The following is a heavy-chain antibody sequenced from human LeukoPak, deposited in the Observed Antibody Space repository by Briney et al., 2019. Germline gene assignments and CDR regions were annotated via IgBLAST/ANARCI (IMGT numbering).Heavy chain of an antibody. Sequence: GGSLRLSCVASGFTFSSYAMSWVRQAPGKGLEWVSAISFSGGSTYYADFLKGRSTISRDNSNNTLSLRMNSLRADDTAVYYCAKGPPRPTIAAAEFEYWGQGTLVTVSS. V-gene: IGHV3-23*01. J-gene: IGHJ4*02. CDR3: AKGPPRPTIAAAEFEY. CDR1: GFTFSSYA. D-gene: IGHD6-13*01. CDR2: ISFSGGST.